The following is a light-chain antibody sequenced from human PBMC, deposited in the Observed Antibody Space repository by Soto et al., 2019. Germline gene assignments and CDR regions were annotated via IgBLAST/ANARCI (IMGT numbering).Light chain of an antibody. CDR1: RNINRK. Sequence: EIVMTQSPATLSVSPGERATLSCRASRNINRKLAWYQQKPGQAPRLLISGASTRATGIPARFSGSVSGTEFTLTISSLQSEDCAVYYWQQYYDYPPLIFGGGTKVEIK. V-gene: IGKV3-15*01. CDR2: GAS. CDR3: QQYYDYPPLI. J-gene: IGKJ4*01.